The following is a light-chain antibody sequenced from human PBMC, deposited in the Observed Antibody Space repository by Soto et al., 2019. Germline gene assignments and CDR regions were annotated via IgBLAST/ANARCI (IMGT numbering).Light chain of an antibody. V-gene: IGKV3-11*01. CDR1: QSVRNY. CDR2: DAS. CDR3: QQRGDWPPTWT. Sequence: DIVLTQSPATLSLSPGERATLSCRASQSVRNYLAWYQQKPGQAPRLVIFDASSRATGVPARFSGSGSGTDFALTISSLEPEDFAVYYCQQRGDWPPTWTFGQGTRVEIK. J-gene: IGKJ1*01.